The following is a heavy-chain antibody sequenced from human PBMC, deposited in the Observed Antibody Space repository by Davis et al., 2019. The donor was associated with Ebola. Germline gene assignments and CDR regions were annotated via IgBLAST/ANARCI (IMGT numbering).Heavy chain of an antibody. D-gene: IGHD1-1*01. Sequence: ASVKVSCKVSEYTLAELSIHWVRQAPGQGLEWMGWINPHNGNTNYAQNVQGRVTMTTDTSTSTAYMEVGSLRSDDTAVYYCARAQFPTTSDHWGQGTLVTVSS. J-gene: IGHJ4*02. V-gene: IGHV1-18*01. CDR3: ARAQFPTTSDH. CDR2: INPHNGNT. CDR1: EYTLAELS.